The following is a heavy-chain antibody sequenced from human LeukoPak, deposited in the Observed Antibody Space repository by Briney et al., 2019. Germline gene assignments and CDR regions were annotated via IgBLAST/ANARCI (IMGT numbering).Heavy chain of an antibody. J-gene: IGHJ4*02. Sequence: GGSLRLSCAASGFTFSSYEMNWVRQAPGKGLEWVSYISSSDSTIYYADSVKGLFTISRDNAKNSLYLQMNSLRAGDTAVYYCARTIEMATISYFDYWGQGTLVTVSS. CDR3: ARTIEMATISYFDY. D-gene: IGHD5-24*01. CDR2: ISSSDSTI. V-gene: IGHV3-48*03. CDR1: GFTFSSYE.